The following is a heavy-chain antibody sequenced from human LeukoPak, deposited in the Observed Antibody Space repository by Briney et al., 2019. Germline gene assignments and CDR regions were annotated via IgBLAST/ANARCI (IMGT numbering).Heavy chain of an antibody. Sequence: PSETLSLTCAVSGYSISSGYCWGWIRQPPGKGLEWIGSIHHSGSTHYNPSLKSRVTISVDTSKNQFSLKLSSVTATDTAVYYCARRGGAAPTTEAWGQGTLVTVSS. D-gene: IGHD1-26*01. CDR3: ARRGGAAPTTEA. CDR1: GYSISSGYC. V-gene: IGHV4-38-2*01. J-gene: IGHJ5*02. CDR2: IHHSGST.